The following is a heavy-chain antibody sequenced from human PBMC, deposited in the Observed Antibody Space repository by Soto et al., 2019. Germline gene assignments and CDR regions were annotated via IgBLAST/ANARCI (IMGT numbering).Heavy chain of an antibody. V-gene: IGHV4-59*08. CDR3: GRHVTTVTTWAFDY. D-gene: IGHD4-4*01. Sequence: SETLSLTCTVSGGSISSYYWSWIRQPPGKGLEWIGYIYYSGSTNYNPSLKSRVTISVDTSKNQFSLKLSSVTAADTAVYYCGRHVTTVTTWAFDYWGQGPLVTVSS. CDR1: GGSISSYY. CDR2: IYYSGST. J-gene: IGHJ4*02.